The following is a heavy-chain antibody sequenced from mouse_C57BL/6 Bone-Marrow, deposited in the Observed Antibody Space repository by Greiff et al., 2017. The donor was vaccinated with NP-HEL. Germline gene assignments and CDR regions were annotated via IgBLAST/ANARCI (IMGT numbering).Heavy chain of an antibody. CDR1: GYTFTSYD. J-gene: IGHJ3*01. Sequence: QVQLKQSGPELVKPGASVKLSCKASGYTFTSYDINWVKQRPGQGLEWIGWIYPRDGSTKYNEKFKGKATLTVDTSSSTAYMELHSLTSEDSAVYFCARREDYDPFAYWGQGILVTVSA. CDR2: IYPRDGST. V-gene: IGHV1-85*01. D-gene: IGHD2-4*01. CDR3: ARREDYDPFAY.